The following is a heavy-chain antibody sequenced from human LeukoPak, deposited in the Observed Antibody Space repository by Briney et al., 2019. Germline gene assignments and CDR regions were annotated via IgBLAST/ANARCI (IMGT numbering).Heavy chain of an antibody. V-gene: IGHV1-69*13. J-gene: IGHJ6*02. CDR3: ARDLEGIAAAGTPYGMDV. Sequence: SVKLSCKASGGTFSSYAISWVRQAPGQGLEWMGGIIPIFGTANYAQKFQGRVTITADESTSTAYMELSSLRSEDTAVYYCARDLEGIAAAGTPYGMDVWGQGTTVTVSS. CDR2: IIPIFGTA. D-gene: IGHD6-13*01. CDR1: GGTFSSYA.